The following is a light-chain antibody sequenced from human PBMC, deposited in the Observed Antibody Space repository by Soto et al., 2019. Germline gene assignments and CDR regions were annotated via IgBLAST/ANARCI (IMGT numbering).Light chain of an antibody. CDR3: QQYNSYPYT. CDR1: QNIGTY. Sequence: DIQMTQSPSTLSASVGDRVPITCRASQNIGTYLAWYQQKPGKAPKFLIYKASSLESGVPSRFRGSGSGTEFSLTISSLQFDDFATYYCQQYNSYPYTFGQGTRLEIK. CDR2: KAS. J-gene: IGKJ5*01. V-gene: IGKV1-5*03.